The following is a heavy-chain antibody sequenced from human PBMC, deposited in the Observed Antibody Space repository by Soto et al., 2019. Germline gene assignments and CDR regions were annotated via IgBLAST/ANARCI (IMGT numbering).Heavy chain of an antibody. CDR2: FIPIFGTA. CDR1: GGTFSSYA. D-gene: IGHD2-8*01. V-gene: IGHV1-69*01. J-gene: IGHJ6*02. Sequence: QVQLVQSGAEVKKPGSSVKVSCKASGGTFSSYAISWVRQAPGQGLEWMGGFIPIFGTANYAQKFQGRVTITADESTSTAYMELSSLRSEDTAVYYCATLMVSLYYYYYGMDVWGQGTTVTVSS. CDR3: ATLMVSLYYYYYGMDV.